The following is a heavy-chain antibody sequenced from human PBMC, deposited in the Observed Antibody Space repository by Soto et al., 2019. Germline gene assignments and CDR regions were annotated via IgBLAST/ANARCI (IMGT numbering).Heavy chain of an antibody. CDR3: AKDRGGGTFYTPLAF. CDR2: ITYDGSFQ. Sequence: GGSLRLSCQASGFNFDNYGMHWVRQAPGKGLEWVAVITYDGSFQYYADSVKGRFTISRDNSKNTLSLHLNTLKPEDTAVYHCAKDRGGGTFYTPLAFWGQGTLVTVSS. D-gene: IGHD1-7*01. V-gene: IGHV3-30*18. J-gene: IGHJ4*02. CDR1: GFNFDNYG.